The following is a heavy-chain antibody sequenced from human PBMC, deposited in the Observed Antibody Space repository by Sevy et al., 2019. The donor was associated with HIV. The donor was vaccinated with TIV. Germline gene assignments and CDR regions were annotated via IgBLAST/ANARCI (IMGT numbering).Heavy chain of an antibody. CDR3: AKALNPALESMIEVVLRTLKGFDV. CDR1: GFTFNTHA. D-gene: IGHD3-22*01. J-gene: IGHJ3*01. V-gene: IGHV3-23*01. Sequence: GGSLRLSCAASGFTFNTHAMTWVRQAPGKGLEWVSVISGPGLSTYYADSVKGRFTISRDNSKNTLYLQMNSLRAADTATYYCAKALNPALESMIEVVLRTLKGFDVWGQGTMVTVSS. CDR2: ISGPGLST.